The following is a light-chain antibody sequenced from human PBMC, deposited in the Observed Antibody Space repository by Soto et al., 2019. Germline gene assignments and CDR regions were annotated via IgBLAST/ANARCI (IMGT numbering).Light chain of an antibody. CDR2: DAS. V-gene: IGKV1-5*01. Sequence: DIQMTQSPPSLSASVGDGVTVTCRASQSISRWLAWFQQKPGKAPKLLIYDASSLESGVPSRFSGSGSGTEFTLTISSLQPDDFATYDCQQYSDYWSFGQGTNVEIK. CDR3: QQYSDYWS. J-gene: IGKJ1*01. CDR1: QSISRW.